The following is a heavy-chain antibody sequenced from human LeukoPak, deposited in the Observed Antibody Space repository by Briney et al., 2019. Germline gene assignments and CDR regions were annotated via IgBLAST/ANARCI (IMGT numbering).Heavy chain of an antibody. CDR3: ARDRYCSGRSCYGPPDY. CDR1: GDSISSRGYY. J-gene: IGHJ4*02. CDR2: IYYSEGT. Sequence: SETLSLTCTVSGDSISSRGYYWGWIRQPPGKGLEWIGSIYYSEGTYYSPSLKSRVTISIDTSKNQFSLKLNSVTAADTAVYYCARDRYCSGRSCYGPPDYWGQGVLVTVSS. D-gene: IGHD2-15*01. V-gene: IGHV4-39*07.